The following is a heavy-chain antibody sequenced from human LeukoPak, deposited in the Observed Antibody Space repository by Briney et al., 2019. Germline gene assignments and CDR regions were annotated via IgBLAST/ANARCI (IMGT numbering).Heavy chain of an antibody. CDR3: AKVRFGESSYFDY. J-gene: IGHJ4*02. V-gene: IGHV3-23*01. D-gene: IGHD3-10*01. CDR2: IGGSGGST. Sequence: GGSLRLSCAASGFTFSSYAMSWVRQAPGKGLEWVSIIGGSGGSTYYAGSVKGRFTISRDNSKNTLYLQMNSLRAEDTAVYYCAKVRFGESSYFDYWGQGTLVTVSS. CDR1: GFTFSSYA.